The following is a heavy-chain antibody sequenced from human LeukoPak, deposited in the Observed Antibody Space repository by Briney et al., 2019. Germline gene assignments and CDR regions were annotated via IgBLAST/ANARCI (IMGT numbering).Heavy chain of an antibody. D-gene: IGHD6-19*01. Sequence: GAAVKVSCKASGYTFTGYYMHWVRQAPGQGLEWMGWINPDSGGTNYAQKFQGRVTMTRDTSISTAYMELSRLRSDDTAVYYCARASRQVYSSGWYAMGYYYYYMDVWGKGTTVTVSS. CDR1: GYTFTGYY. CDR3: ARASRQVYSSGWYAMGYYYYYMDV. J-gene: IGHJ6*03. CDR2: INPDSGGT. V-gene: IGHV1-2*02.